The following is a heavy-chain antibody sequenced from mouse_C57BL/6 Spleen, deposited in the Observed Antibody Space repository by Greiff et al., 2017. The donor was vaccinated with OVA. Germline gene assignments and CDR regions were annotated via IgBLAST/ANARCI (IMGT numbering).Heavy chain of an antibody. V-gene: IGHV1-39*01. CDR1: GYSLTAYD. D-gene: IGHD1-1*01. Sequence: VQLQQSGPELVQPGASVKISCKASGYSLTAYDMNWVKQRNGKSLDWIGVINPYYGTNRYNQKFQGKATLTVDQSSSTAYMQLTSLTSEDSAVYACARDYGTWVANWGQGTLVTVSA. J-gene: IGHJ3*01. CDR2: INPYYGTN. CDR3: ARDYGTWVAN.